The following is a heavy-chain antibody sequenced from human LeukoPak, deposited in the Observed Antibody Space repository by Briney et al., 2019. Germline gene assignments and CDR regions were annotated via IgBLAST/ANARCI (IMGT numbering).Heavy chain of an antibody. CDR3: ARDQVTIFGVVPQYYFDY. V-gene: IGHV3-21*01. Sequence: PGGSLRLSCAASGFTFSSYSMNWVRQAPGKGLEWVSSISSSSSYIYYADSVKGRFTISRDNAKNSLYLQMNSLRAEDTAVYYCARDQVTIFGVVPQYYFDYWGQGTLVTVFS. D-gene: IGHD3-3*01. CDR1: GFTFSSYS. CDR2: ISSSSSYI. J-gene: IGHJ4*02.